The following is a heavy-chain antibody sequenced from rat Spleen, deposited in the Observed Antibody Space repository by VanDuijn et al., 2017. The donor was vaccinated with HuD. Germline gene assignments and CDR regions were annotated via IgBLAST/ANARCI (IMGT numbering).Heavy chain of an antibody. CDR1: GFTFSDYA. J-gene: IGHJ1*01. CDR2: IIYDGSST. Sequence: EVQLVESGGGLVQPGRSLKLSCAASGFTFSDYAMAWVRQAPKKGLEWVATIIYDGSSTYYRDSVKGRFTISRDNAKSTLYLQMDSLRSEDTATYYCARINMYTTDYTYYWYFDFWGPGTMVTVSS. V-gene: IGHV5-17*01. D-gene: IGHD1-6*01. CDR3: ARINMYTTDYTYYWYFDF.